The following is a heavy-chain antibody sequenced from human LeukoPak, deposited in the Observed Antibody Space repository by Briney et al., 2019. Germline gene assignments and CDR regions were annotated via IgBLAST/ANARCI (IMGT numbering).Heavy chain of an antibody. J-gene: IGHJ5*01. Sequence: TGGSLRLSCAASGFTFSYYSMNWVRQAPGKGLEWVSSISGTSKYIFYGDSVKGRFTVSRDNADNSLYLQMDSVRADDTAVYYCAREGLTSVMGFDSWGQGTLVTVSS. V-gene: IGHV3-21*01. CDR2: ISGTSKYI. CDR1: GFTFSYYS. CDR3: AREGLTSVMGFDS. D-gene: IGHD2-21*02.